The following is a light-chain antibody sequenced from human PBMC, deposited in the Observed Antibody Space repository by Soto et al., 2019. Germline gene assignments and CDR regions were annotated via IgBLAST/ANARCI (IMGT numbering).Light chain of an antibody. V-gene: IGKV3-20*01. CDR3: QQYSALPMT. Sequence: EIVLTQSAATLSLSAGERATLSCWASQSVSSTYLTWYQQKPGQAPRLVIYGASIRATGIPDRFSGSGYGTDFNPTISRLETDDFGVYFCQQYSALPMTFGQGTRLEIK. CDR2: GAS. CDR1: QSVSSTY. J-gene: IGKJ5*01.